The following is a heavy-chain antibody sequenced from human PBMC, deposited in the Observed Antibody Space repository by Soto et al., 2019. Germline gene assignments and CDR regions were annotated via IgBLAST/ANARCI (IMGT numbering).Heavy chain of an antibody. Sequence: GESLKISCKGSGYSFTSYWIGWVRQMPRKGLEWMGIIYPGDSDTRYSPSFQGQVTISADKSISTAYLQWSSLKASDTAMYYCARHVRIAAAGSYYYYGMDVWGQGTTVTVSS. J-gene: IGHJ6*02. CDR3: ARHVRIAAAGSYYYYGMDV. CDR1: GYSFTSYW. V-gene: IGHV5-51*01. D-gene: IGHD6-13*01. CDR2: IYPGDSDT.